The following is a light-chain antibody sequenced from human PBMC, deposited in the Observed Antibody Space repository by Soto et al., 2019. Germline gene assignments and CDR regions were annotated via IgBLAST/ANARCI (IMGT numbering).Light chain of an antibody. J-gene: IGKJ5*01. CDR2: GES. Sequence: DIVLTHPPSASSIPAGGRATRVCRASQSVSSNYLAWYQQKPGQVTRLLIYGESSRATGIKDRFSGSGSGTDFTLTISRLEPEDLAVYYCKQYGSSPMTFGQGTRLEIK. V-gene: IGKV3-20*01. CDR1: QSVSSNY. CDR3: KQYGSSPMT.